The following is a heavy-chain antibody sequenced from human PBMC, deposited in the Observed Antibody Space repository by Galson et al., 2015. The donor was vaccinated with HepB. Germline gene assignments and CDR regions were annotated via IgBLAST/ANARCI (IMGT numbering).Heavy chain of an antibody. J-gene: IGHJ3*02. CDR3: ARRVVAASDAFDI. CDR1: GFTVSSNY. D-gene: IGHD2-15*01. Sequence: SLRLSCAASGFTVSSNYVSWVRQAPGKGLEWVSVIYSGGSTYYADSVKGRFAISRDNAKNSLYLQMNSLRAEDTAVYYCARRVVAASDAFDIWGQGTMVTVSS. CDR2: IYSGGST. V-gene: IGHV3-53*01.